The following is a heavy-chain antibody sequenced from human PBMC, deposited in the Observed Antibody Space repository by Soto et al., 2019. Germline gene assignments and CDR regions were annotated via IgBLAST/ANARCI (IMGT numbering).Heavy chain of an antibody. Sequence: LRLSCAASGFTFTRYSMNWVRRAPVKGLEWVSSISSTTNYIYYADSMKGRFTVSRDNAKNSVYLEMNSLSVEDTAVYYCARESEDLTSNFDYWGQGTLVTVSS. CDR3: ARESEDLTSNFDY. V-gene: IGHV3-21*01. CDR2: ISSTTNYI. CDR1: GFTFTRYS. J-gene: IGHJ4*02.